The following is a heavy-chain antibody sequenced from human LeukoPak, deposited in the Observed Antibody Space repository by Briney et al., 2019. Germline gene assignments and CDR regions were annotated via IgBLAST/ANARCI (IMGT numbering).Heavy chain of an antibody. D-gene: IGHD6-19*01. CDR3: ARAETYSSGWYDPFFDY. Sequence: SETLSLTCTVSGYSISSGYYWGWIRQPPGKGLEWIGSIYHSGSSYYNPSLKSRVTISVDTSKNQFSLKLRSVTAADTAVYHCARAETYSSGWYDPFFDYWGQGTLVTVST. CDR1: GYSISSGYY. CDR2: IYHSGSS. J-gene: IGHJ4*02. V-gene: IGHV4-38-2*02.